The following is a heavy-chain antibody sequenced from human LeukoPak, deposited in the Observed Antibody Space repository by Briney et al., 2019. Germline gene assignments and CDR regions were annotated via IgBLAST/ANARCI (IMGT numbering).Heavy chain of an antibody. Sequence: PGGSLRLSCAASGFTFSSYWMSWVRQAPGKGLEWVANIKQDGSEKYYVDSVKGRFTISRDNAKNSLYLQMNSLRAEDTAVYYCARVRGYSYGYYFDYWGQGTLVTVSS. CDR1: GFTFSSYW. D-gene: IGHD5-18*01. CDR3: ARVRGYSYGYYFDY. V-gene: IGHV3-7*01. J-gene: IGHJ4*02. CDR2: IKQDGSEK.